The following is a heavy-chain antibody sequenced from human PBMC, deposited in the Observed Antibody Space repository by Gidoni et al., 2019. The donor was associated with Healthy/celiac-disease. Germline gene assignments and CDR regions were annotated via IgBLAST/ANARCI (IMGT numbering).Heavy chain of an antibody. V-gene: IGHV3-33*01. Sequence: QVPMVDPGCRVVQPPRSRCLPCAACGLTFSSYGMHCARQDPGKGLEWVAVIWYDGSNKYYADSVKGRFTISRDNSKNTLYLQMNSLRAEDTAVYCCARVSLTYSYADYWGQGTLVTVAS. D-gene: IGHD5-18*01. CDR3: ARVSLTYSYADY. CDR2: IWYDGSNK. J-gene: IGHJ4*02. CDR1: GLTFSSYG.